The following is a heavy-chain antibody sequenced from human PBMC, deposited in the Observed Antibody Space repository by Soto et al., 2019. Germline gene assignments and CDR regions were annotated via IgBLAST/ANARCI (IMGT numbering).Heavy chain of an antibody. CDR2: FDPEDGET. CDR3: VFPLNSSGSYAAY. CDR1: GYTLTELS. Sequence: ASVKVSCKVSGYTLTELSMHWVRQAPGKGLEWMGGFDPEDGETIYAQKFQGRVTMTEDTSTDTAYMELSSLRSEDTAVYYCVFPLNSSGSYAAYWGQGTLVTVSS. V-gene: IGHV1-24*01. D-gene: IGHD6-19*01. J-gene: IGHJ4*02.